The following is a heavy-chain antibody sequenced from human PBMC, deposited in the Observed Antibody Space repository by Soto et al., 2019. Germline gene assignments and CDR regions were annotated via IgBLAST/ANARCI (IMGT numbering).Heavy chain of an antibody. CDR3: ARGDYAYWYFDL. CDR1: GGSISSYY. V-gene: IGHV4-59*01. J-gene: IGHJ2*01. Sequence: QVQLQESGPGLVKPSETLSLTCTVSGGSISSYYWSWIRQPPGKGLEWIGYIYYSGSTNYNPSLKSRVTLSVDTSKNQFSLNLSSVTAADTAVYYCARGDYAYWYFDLWGRGTLVTVSS. D-gene: IGHD4-17*01. CDR2: IYYSGST.